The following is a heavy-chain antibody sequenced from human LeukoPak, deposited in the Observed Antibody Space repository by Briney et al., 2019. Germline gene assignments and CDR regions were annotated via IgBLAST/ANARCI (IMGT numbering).Heavy chain of an antibody. CDR1: GFTFYNAW. J-gene: IGHJ3*02. D-gene: IGHD6-19*01. V-gene: IGHV3-15*01. Sequence: GGSLRLSCAASGFTFYNAWLDWVRQAPGKGLEWVCRIKSKTDGGTADYPAPVKGRFTISRDDSTNTLFLQMNSLTTEDTAVYFCATESRDRTGWYGAFDIWGQGTMVTVSS. CDR3: ATESRDRTGWYGAFDI. CDR2: IKSKTDGGTA.